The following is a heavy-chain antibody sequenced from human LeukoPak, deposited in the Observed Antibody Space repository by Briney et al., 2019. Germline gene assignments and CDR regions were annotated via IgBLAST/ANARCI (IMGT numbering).Heavy chain of an antibody. CDR2: ISSSGSTI. V-gene: IGHV3-48*04. CDR3: AKDEGMVRGVIIKDNAFDI. D-gene: IGHD3-10*01. CDR1: GFTFSSYW. Sequence: GWSLRLSCAASGFTFSSYWMSWVRQAPGKGLEWVSYISSSGSTIYYADSVKGRFTISRDNAKNSLYLQMNSLRAEDTAVYYCAKDEGMVRGVIIKDNAFDIWGQGTMVTVSS. J-gene: IGHJ3*02.